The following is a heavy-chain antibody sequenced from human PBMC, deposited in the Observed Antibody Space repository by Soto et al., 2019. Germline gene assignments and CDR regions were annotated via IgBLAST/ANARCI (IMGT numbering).Heavy chain of an antibody. Sequence: GGSLRLSCAASGFTVSSNYMSWVRQAPGKGLEWVSVIYSGGSTYYGDSVKGRFTISRDNSKNTLYLQINSLRAEDTAVYYCARGIRFLEWNWFDPWGQGTLVTVSS. D-gene: IGHD3-3*01. V-gene: IGHV3-66*01. CDR1: GFTVSSNY. CDR3: ARGIRFLEWNWFDP. J-gene: IGHJ5*02. CDR2: IYSGGST.